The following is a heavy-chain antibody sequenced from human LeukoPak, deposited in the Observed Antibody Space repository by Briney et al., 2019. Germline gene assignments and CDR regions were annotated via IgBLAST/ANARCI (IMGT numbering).Heavy chain of an antibody. Sequence: GGSLRLSCAASGFTFSSYGMHWVRQAPGKGLEWVAVISYDGSNKYYADSVKGRFTISRDNSKHTLYLQMTSLRAEDTAVYYCAKDYSSSWYGNGVLFQHWGQGTLVTVPS. V-gene: IGHV3-30*18. CDR3: AKDYSSSWYGNGVLFQH. CDR1: GFTFSSYG. D-gene: IGHD6-13*01. J-gene: IGHJ1*01. CDR2: ISYDGSNK.